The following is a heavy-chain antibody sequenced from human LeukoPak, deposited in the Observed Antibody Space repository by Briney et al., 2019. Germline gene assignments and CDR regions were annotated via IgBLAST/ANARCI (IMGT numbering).Heavy chain of an antibody. CDR1: GFTVSGNY. CDR2: IYSDLRDTT. J-gene: IGHJ4*02. V-gene: IGHV3-53*01. Sequence: GESLRLSCAAAGFTVSGNYMTWVRQAPGKGLEWVAVIYSDLRDTTYYADSVKGRFTVSRDNSKNTLYLQMNSLRVEDAAVYYCTRGDPYGDYVDYWGQGTLVTVSS. D-gene: IGHD4-17*01. CDR3: TRGDPYGDYVDY.